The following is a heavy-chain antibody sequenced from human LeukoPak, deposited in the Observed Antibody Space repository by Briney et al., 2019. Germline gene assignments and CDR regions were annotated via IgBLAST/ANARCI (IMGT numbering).Heavy chain of an antibody. Sequence: PSETLSLTCTVSGGSISSYYWSWIRQPPGKGLEWIGSIYYSGSTYYNPSLKSRVTISVDTSKNQFSLRLSSVTAADTAVYYCATIGYYYGSGSYLRGWFDPWGQGTLVTVSS. J-gene: IGHJ5*02. V-gene: IGHV4-39*07. D-gene: IGHD3-10*01. CDR3: ATIGYYYGSGSYLRGWFDP. CDR1: GGSISSYY. CDR2: IYYSGST.